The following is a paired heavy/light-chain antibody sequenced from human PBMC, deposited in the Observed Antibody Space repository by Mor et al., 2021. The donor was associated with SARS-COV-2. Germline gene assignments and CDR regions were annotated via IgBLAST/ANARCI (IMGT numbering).Heavy chain of an antibody. Sequence: EEQLLESGGGLVQPGGSLRLSCAASDFSFSKYAMHWVRQAPGKGLEWVSSIGGSGSETKYADSVKGRFTISRDNSKNTLHLQMNSLRAEDTAVYYCAKGDYCSSPSCYSYYYYGMDVWGQGTTVTVSS. CDR3: AKGDYCSSPSCYSYYYYGMDV. V-gene: IGHV3-23*01. J-gene: IGHJ6*02. CDR1: DFSFSKYA. CDR2: IGGSGSET. D-gene: IGHD2-2*02.
Light chain of an antibody. CDR3: MQALQTPRT. CDR1: QSLLHSKGYNY. J-gene: IGKJ2*02. Sequence: DIVMTQSPLSLPVTPGEPASISCRSSQSLLHSKGYNYLDWYLQKPGQSPLLLIYLASNRASGVPDRFSGSGSGTDFTLKISRVEAEDVGVYYCMQALQTPRTFGQGTKLEIK. CDR2: LAS. V-gene: IGKV2-28*01.